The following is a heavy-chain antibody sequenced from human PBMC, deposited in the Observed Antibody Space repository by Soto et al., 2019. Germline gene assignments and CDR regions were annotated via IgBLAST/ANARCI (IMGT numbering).Heavy chain of an antibody. V-gene: IGHV4-34*01. CDR2: INHSGST. CDR3: ARNRYYGSGSYPIDY. Sequence: SETLSLTCAVYGGSFSGYYWSWIRQPPGKGLEWIGEINHSGSTNYNPSLKSRVTISVDTSKNQFSLKLSSVTAADTAVYYCARNRYYGSGSYPIDYWGQGTLVTVSS. D-gene: IGHD3-10*01. J-gene: IGHJ4*02. CDR1: GGSFSGYY.